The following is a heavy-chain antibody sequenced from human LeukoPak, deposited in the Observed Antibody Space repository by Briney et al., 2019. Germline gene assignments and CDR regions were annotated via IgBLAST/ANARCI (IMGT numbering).Heavy chain of an antibody. J-gene: IGHJ3*02. CDR1: GFTFDDYA. V-gene: IGHV3-9*01. CDR3: AKGSTMIVYGAFDI. CDR2: ISWNSGSI. Sequence: GGSLRLSCAASGFTFDDYAMHWVRQAPGKGLEWVSGISWNSGSIGYADSVKGRFTISRDNAKNSLYLQMNSLRAEDTALYYCAKGSTMIVYGAFDIWGQGTMVTVSS. D-gene: IGHD3-22*01.